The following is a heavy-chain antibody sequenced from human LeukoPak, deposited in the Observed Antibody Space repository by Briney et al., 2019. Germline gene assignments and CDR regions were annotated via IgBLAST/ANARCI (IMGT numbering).Heavy chain of an antibody. CDR1: GGTFSSYA. Sequence: GASVTVSCKASGGTFSSYAISWVRQAPGQGLEWMGRIIPIFGIANYAQKFQGRVTITADKSTSTAYMELSSLRSEDTAVYCCARGRESSGWFLGAYYFDYWGQGTLVTVSS. J-gene: IGHJ4*02. CDR3: ARGRESSGWFLGAYYFDY. V-gene: IGHV1-69*04. D-gene: IGHD6-19*01. CDR2: IIPIFGIA.